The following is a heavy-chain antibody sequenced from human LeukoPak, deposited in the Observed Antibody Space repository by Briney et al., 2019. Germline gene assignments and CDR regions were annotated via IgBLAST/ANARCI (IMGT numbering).Heavy chain of an antibody. CDR2: ISSSSSYI. CDR1: GFTFSSYS. V-gene: IGHV3-21*01. D-gene: IGHD1-26*01. J-gene: IGHJ4*02. Sequence: GGSLRLSCAASGFTFSSYSMNWVRQAPGKGLEWVSSISSSSSYIYYADSMKGRFTISRDNAKNSLYLQMNSLRAEDTAVYYCAREMVEVGASNWGQGTLVTVSS. CDR3: AREMVEVGASN.